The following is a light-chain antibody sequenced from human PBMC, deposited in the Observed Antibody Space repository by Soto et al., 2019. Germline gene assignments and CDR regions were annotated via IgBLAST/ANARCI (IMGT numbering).Light chain of an antibody. CDR3: QQYDDWPLP. CDR1: ENVKNR. CDR2: DAF. J-gene: IGKJ4*01. V-gene: IGKV3-15*01. Sequence: EKVMTQSPATLSVSPGERATLSCRASENVKNRLAWYQQKPGQAPRLLIYDAFTRATGIPARFSGSASGTEFTLTISSLQSEDFAVYYCQQYDDWPLPLGGGTKVDIK.